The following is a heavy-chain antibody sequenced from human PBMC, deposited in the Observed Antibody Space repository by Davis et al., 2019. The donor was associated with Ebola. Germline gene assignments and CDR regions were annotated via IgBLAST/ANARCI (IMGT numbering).Heavy chain of an antibody. CDR3: ATSSQTVPPDY. J-gene: IGHJ4*02. CDR2: INPSGGTT. CDR1: GDTFISDY. D-gene: IGHD4-17*01. Sequence: AASVKVSCKAFGDTFISDYMNWVRQAPGQGLEWMGIINPSGGTTSYAQKFQGRVTMPRDTSTSTVYMELSSLKSEDTAVYYCATSSQTVPPDYWGQGTLVTVSS. V-gene: IGHV1-46*01.